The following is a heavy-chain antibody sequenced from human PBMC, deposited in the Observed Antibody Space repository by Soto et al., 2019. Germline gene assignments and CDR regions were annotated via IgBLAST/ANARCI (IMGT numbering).Heavy chain of an antibody. D-gene: IGHD2-21*02. CDR1: GGTFSSYT. Sequence: QVQLVQSGAEVKKPGSSVKVSCKASGGTFSSYTISWVRQAPGQGLEWMGRIIPILGIANYAQKFQGRVTITADKSTSTAYMELSSLRSEDTAVYYCARLDMVEVTADTRHSDYWGQGTLVTVSS. CDR3: ARLDMVEVTADTRHSDY. V-gene: IGHV1-69*02. CDR2: IIPILGIA. J-gene: IGHJ4*02.